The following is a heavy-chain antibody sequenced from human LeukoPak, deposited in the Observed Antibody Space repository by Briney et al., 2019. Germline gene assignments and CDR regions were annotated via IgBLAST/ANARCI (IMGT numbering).Heavy chain of an antibody. CDR2: IKQDGSEK. J-gene: IGHJ6*03. Sequence: GGSLRLSCEASGSTFSSHWVGWVRQAPGKGLERVANIKQDGSEKYYVDSVKGRFTISRDNAKNSLYLQMNSLRAEDTAVYYCARDYGDYILYYYYYMDVWGKGTTVTVSS. V-gene: IGHV3-7*01. CDR3: ARDYGDYILYYYYYMDV. D-gene: IGHD4-17*01. CDR1: GSTFSSHW.